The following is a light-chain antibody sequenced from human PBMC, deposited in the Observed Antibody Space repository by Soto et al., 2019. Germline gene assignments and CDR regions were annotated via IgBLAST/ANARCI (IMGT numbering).Light chain of an antibody. J-gene: IGLJ2*01. V-gene: IGLV1-40*01. CDR1: SSNIGAGYD. Sequence: QPVLTQPPSVSGAPGQRVTISCTGSSSNIGAGYDVHWYQQLPGTAPKLLIYGNSNRPSGVPDRFSGSKSGTSASLAITGLQAEDGADYYCQSYDSSLSGPYVVFGGGTKLTVL. CDR3: QSYDSSLSGPYVV. CDR2: GNS.